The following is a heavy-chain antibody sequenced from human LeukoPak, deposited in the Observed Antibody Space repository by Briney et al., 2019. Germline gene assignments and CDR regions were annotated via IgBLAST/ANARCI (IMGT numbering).Heavy chain of an antibody. Sequence: GGSLRLSCAASGFTFDDYGMSWVRQAPGKGLEWVSGINWNGGSTGYADSVKGRFTISRDNAKNSLYLQMNSLRAEDTALYYCARGAYGATFCHFDYWGQGTLVTVSS. V-gene: IGHV3-20*04. CDR1: GFTFDDYG. J-gene: IGHJ4*02. CDR2: INWNGGST. D-gene: IGHD4/OR15-4a*01. CDR3: ARGAYGATFCHFDY.